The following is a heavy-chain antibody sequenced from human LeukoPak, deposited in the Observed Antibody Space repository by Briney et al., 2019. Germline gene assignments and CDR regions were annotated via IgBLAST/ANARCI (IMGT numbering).Heavy chain of an antibody. CDR2: INPNSGGT. D-gene: IGHD5-12*01. V-gene: IGHV1-2*06. J-gene: IGHJ4*02. Sequence: GASVKVSCKASGYTFTGYYMHWVRQAPGQGLEWMGRINPNSGGTNYAQKFQGRVTMTRDTSISTAYMELSRLRSDDTAVYYCARGSTYGGYEIDYWGQGTLVTVS. CDR3: ARGSTYGGYEIDY. CDR1: GYTFTGYY.